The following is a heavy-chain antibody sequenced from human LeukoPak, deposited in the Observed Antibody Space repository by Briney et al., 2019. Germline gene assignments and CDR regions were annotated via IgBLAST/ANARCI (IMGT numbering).Heavy chain of an antibody. D-gene: IGHD4-17*01. CDR3: ASGYDDYAAKDY. J-gene: IGHJ4*02. CDR2: ISSSSYI. V-gene: IGHV3-21*01. Sequence: GGSLRLSCAASGFTFSSYSMNWVRQAPGKGLEWVSSISSSSYIYYADSVKGRFTISRDNAKNSLYLQMNSLRAEDTAVYYCASGYDDYAAKDYWGQGTLVTVSS. CDR1: GFTFSSYS.